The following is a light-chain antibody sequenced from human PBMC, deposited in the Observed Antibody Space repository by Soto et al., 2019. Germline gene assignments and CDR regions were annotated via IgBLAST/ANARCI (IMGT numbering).Light chain of an antibody. CDR1: SSDVGRYNY. Sequence: QSALTQPPSASGSPGQSVTISCIGTSSDVGRYNYVSWYQHHPGKAPKLIIYEVTKRPSGVPDRFSGSKSGNTASPTVSGLQADDEADYYCNSYVGSSNYVFGTGTKVTVL. V-gene: IGLV2-8*01. CDR3: NSYVGSSNYV. J-gene: IGLJ1*01. CDR2: EVT.